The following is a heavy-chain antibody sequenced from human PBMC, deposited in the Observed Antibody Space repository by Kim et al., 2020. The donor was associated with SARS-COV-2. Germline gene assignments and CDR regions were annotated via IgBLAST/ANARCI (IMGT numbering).Heavy chain of an antibody. Sequence: PSLKSRVTISVDTSKNQFSLKLSSVTAADTAVYYCARNPGLWSGYSWFDPWGQGTLVTVSS. CDR3: ARNPGLWSGYSWFDP. V-gene: IGHV4-34*01. J-gene: IGHJ5*02. D-gene: IGHD3-3*01.